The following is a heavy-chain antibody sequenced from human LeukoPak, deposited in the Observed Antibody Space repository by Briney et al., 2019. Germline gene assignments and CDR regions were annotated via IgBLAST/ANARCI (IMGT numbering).Heavy chain of an antibody. V-gene: IGHV1-2*06. Sequence: ASVKVSCKASGYTFTGYYMHLVRQAPGQGLEWMGRINPNSGGTNYAQKFQGRVTMIRDTSISTAYMELSRLRSDDTAVYYCARAYMTTVTTFDYWGQGTLVTVSS. CDR2: INPNSGGT. D-gene: IGHD4-17*01. CDR3: ARAYMTTVTTFDY. CDR1: GYTFTGYY. J-gene: IGHJ4*02.